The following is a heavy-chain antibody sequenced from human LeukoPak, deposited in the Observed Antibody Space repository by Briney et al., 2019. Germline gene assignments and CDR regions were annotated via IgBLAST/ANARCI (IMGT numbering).Heavy chain of an antibody. CDR3: AKVQDSSRKLGGGAFDI. D-gene: IGHD6-13*01. CDR2: ISYDGSNK. CDR1: GFTFSSYG. J-gene: IGHJ3*02. V-gene: IGHV3-30*18. Sequence: PGGSLRLSCAASGFTFSSYGMHWVRQAPGKGLEWVAVISYDGSNKYYADSVKGRFTISRDNSKNTLYLQMNSLRAEDTAVYYCAKVQDSSRKLGGGAFDIWGQGTMVTVSS.